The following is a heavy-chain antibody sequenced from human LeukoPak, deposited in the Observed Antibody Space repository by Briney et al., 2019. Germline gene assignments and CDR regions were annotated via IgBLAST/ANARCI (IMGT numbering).Heavy chain of an antibody. J-gene: IGHJ4*02. CDR1: GFTFGSYG. V-gene: IGHV3-30*18. CDR3: AEGGVATVDYLDY. CDR2: ISYDGRSK. Sequence: GGSLRLSCAASGFTFGSYGMHWVRQAPGKGLEWVAVISYDGRSKYYSDSVEGRFTISRDDSKNTQYLQMNSLRGEDTAVYFCAEGGVATVDYLDYWGQGTLVTVSS. D-gene: IGHD5-12*01.